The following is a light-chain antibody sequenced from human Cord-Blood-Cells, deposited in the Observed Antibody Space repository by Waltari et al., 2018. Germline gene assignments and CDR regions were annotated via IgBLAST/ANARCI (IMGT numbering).Light chain of an antibody. CDR1: QSLLHSNGYIY. Sequence: DIVMTQSPLSLPVTPGEPASISCRSCQSLLHSNGYIYLDWYLQKPGRSPQHLIYLGWNRGSGVPERFSGSGSGTDVTLKISRGEAEDVGVYCCMEALQTPLTFGGGTKVEIK. CDR3: MEALQTPLT. V-gene: IGKV2-28*01. CDR2: LGW. J-gene: IGKJ4*02.